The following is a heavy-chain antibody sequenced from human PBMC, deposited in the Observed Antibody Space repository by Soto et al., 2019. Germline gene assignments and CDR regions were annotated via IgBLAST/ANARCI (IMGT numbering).Heavy chain of an antibody. CDR2: INPLSGIP. CDR3: ATPACAATWCSPSHNLDH. V-gene: IGHV1-69*04. CDR1: GGTFVRHV. J-gene: IGHJ4*02. Sequence: SVKVSCKTSGGTFVRHVISWVRQAPGQGPEWMGKINPLSGIPNYAQKFQDRVTFTADTDSSTAYMELSSLRSDDTAVYYCATPACAATWCSPSHNLDHWGQGTLVTVSS. D-gene: IGHD2-2*01.